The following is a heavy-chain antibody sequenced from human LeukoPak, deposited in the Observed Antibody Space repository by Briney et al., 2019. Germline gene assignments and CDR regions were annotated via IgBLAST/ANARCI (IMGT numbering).Heavy chain of an antibody. D-gene: IGHD3-10*01. CDR3: ARDAGPGGYYYGSGSYHDYFDY. CDR1: GYTFTGYY. CDR2: INPNSGGT. V-gene: IGHV1-2*02. Sequence: ASVKVSCKASGYTFTGYYMHWVRQAPGQGLGWMGWINPNSGGTNYAQKFQGRVTMTRDTSISTAYMELSRLRSDDTAVYYCARDAGPGGYYYGSGSYHDYFDYWGQGTLVTVSS. J-gene: IGHJ4*02.